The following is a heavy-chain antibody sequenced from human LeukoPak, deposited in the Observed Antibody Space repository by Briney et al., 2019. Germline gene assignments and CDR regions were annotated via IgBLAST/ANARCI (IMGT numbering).Heavy chain of an antibody. CDR2: MYHSGTT. V-gene: IGHV4-30-2*01. CDR3: VRGYYYDSSGYWVRAFDI. J-gene: IGHJ3*02. D-gene: IGHD3-22*01. Sequence: SQTQSLTCAVSGGSISSGGYSWSWIRQPPGKGLEWIGYMYHSGTTHYNPSLKSRVTISVDRSKNQFSLNLSSVTAADTAVYYCVRGYYYDSSGYWVRAFDIWGQGTMVTVSS. CDR1: GGSISSGGYS.